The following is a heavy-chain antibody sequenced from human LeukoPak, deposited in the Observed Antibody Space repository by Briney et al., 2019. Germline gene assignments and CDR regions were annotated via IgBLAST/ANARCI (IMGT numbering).Heavy chain of an antibody. CDR1: GFIFGNYV. Sequence: PGGSLRLSCAASGFIFGNYVMSWVRQAPGKGLEWVSAISGSGGSTYNADSVKGRFTISRDNSKNTLYLQMNSLRAEDTAVYYCAKSPAYCGVDCYSSFDYWGQGTLVTVSS. CDR3: AKSPAYCGVDCYSSFDY. D-gene: IGHD2-21*02. V-gene: IGHV3-23*01. CDR2: ISGSGGST. J-gene: IGHJ4*02.